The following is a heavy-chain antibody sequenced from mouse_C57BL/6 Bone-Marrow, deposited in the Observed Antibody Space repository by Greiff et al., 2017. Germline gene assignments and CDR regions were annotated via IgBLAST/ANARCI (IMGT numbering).Heavy chain of an antibody. CDR1: GYTFTSYW. D-gene: IGHD3-1*01. CDR2: LAPTSGGT. Sequence: QVPLQQPGAELVTPGASVKLSFKASGYTFTSYWLHWVQQRPGRGLAWIGRLAPTSGGTKYNEKFKSKATLTVDKPSSTAYMQLSSLTSEDSAVDYCARRAYFDYWGQGTTLTVSS. J-gene: IGHJ2*01. CDR3: ARRAYFDY. V-gene: IGHV1-72*01.